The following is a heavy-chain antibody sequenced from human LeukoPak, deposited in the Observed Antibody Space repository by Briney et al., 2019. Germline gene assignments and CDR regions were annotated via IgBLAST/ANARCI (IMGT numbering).Heavy chain of an antibody. V-gene: IGHV1-8*01. CDR2: MNPNSGNT. Sequence: ASVKVSCKASGYTFTSYDINWVRQATGQGLEWVGWMNPNSGNTGYAQKFQGRVTMTRNTSVSTAYMELSSLRSEDTAVYYCARRPYYDILTGIFGYYYYGMDVWGQGTTVTVSS. CDR1: GYTFTSYD. D-gene: IGHD3-9*01. CDR3: ARRPYYDILTGIFGYYYYGMDV. J-gene: IGHJ6*02.